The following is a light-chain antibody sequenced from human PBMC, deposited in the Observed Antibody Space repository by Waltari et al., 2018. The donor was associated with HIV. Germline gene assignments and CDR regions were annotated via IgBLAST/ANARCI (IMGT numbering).Light chain of an antibody. CDR1: ALPKQH. V-gene: IGLV3-25*03. J-gene: IGLJ3*02. Sequence: SYELTQPPSVPVSPGQTARITCSGDALPKQHAYWYQQKPGQAPVLVIYKDSERPSGIPERFSGSSSGTTVTLTISGVQAEDEADYYCQSADSSGTFWVFGGGTKLTVL. CDR3: QSADSSGTFWV. CDR2: KDS.